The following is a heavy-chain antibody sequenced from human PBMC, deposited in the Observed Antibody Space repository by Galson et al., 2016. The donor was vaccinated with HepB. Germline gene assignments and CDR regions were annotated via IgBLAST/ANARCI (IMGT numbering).Heavy chain of an antibody. CDR3: ARDPSYYSGMDV. J-gene: IGHJ6*02. Sequence: SLRLSCAASGFTFSSYYMHWVRQAPGKGLVWVSRINRDESSTSYADYVKGRFTISRDNAKNTLYLQMNSLRAEDTAVYYCARDPSYYSGMDVWGPGTTVTVSS. CDR2: INRDESST. CDR1: GFTFSSYY. V-gene: IGHV3-74*01.